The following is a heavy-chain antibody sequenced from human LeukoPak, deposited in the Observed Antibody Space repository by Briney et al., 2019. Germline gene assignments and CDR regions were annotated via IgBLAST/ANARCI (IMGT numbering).Heavy chain of an antibody. V-gene: IGHV1-46*01. CDR1: XTFTNYG. Sequence: XTFTNYGISWVRQAPGQGLEWMGIINPSGGSTTNAQKFQGRVTMTRDMSTSTVYMDLIRLRSEDTAVYYCARAXXSXXXXYWGQXXXXTVSS. CDR2: INPSGGST. CDR3: ARAXXSXXXXY. J-gene: IGHJ4*02.